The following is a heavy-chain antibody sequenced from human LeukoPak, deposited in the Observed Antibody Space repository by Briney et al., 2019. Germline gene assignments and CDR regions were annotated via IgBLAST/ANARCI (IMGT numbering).Heavy chain of an antibody. CDR3: ARGWLFNFDY. D-gene: IGHD3-22*01. CDR1: GFSLGTSGVG. J-gene: IGHJ4*02. CDR2: IDWDDDK. Sequence: SGPTLVNPTQTLTLTCSFSGFSLGTSGVGVGWIRQPPGKALEWLARIDWDDDKYYSTSLKTRLTISKDTSKNQVVLTMTNMDPVDTATYYCARGWLFNFDYWGQGTLVTVSS. V-gene: IGHV2-70*11.